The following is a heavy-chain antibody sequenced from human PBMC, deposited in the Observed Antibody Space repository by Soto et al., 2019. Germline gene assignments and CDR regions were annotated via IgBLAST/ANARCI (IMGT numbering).Heavy chain of an antibody. CDR1: GFTFSNAW. V-gene: IGHV3-15*05. CDR3: TTLYDAFDL. Sequence: EVQLVESGGGLVKPGGSLRLSCAASGFTFSNAWMSWVRQAPGKGLEWVGRIKSKADGGTTDYAAPVKDRFTISRYDSEKTLNLQMNRIKTWETAGYYCTTLYDAFDLWGQGTIVTVSS. J-gene: IGHJ3*01. CDR2: IKSKADGGTT.